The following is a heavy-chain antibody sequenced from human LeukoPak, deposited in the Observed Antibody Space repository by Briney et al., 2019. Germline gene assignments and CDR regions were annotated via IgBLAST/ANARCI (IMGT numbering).Heavy chain of an antibody. D-gene: IGHD6-13*01. V-gene: IGHV4-30-4*01. Sequence: SGTLSPTCTVSGGSISSGDYYWSWIRQPPGKGLEWIGYIYYSRSTYYNPSLKSRVTISVDTSKNQFSLKLSSVTAADTAVYYCARDRSSSWWIFDYWGQGTLVTVSS. CDR2: IYYSRST. CDR1: GGSISSGDYY. J-gene: IGHJ4*02. CDR3: ARDRSSSWWIFDY.